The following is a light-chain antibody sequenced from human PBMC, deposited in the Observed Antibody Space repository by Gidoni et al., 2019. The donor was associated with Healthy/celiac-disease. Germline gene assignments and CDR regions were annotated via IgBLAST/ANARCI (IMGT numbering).Light chain of an antibody. CDR3: QKYNSALGT. CDR2: AAS. J-gene: IGKJ1*01. Sequence: DIKMTQSPSSLSASVGDRVTITCRASQGISNYLAWYQQKPGKVPKLLIYAASTLQSGVPSRFSGSGSGTDFTLTISSLQPEDVATYYCQKYNSALGTFDQGTKVEIK. CDR1: QGISNY. V-gene: IGKV1-27*01.